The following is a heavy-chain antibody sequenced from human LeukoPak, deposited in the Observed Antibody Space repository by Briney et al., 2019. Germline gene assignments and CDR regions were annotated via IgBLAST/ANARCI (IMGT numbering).Heavy chain of an antibody. CDR3: ARSNGLRYFDR. CDR2: FGSTGTI. J-gene: IGHJ4*02. D-gene: IGHD2-8*01. Sequence: PGGSLRLSCVASGFTFSIYAMNWIRQAPGKGLEWVAYFGSTGTIHYADSMRGRFTISRDNAEMSLFLHMNSLRVDDTAVYYCARSNGLRYFDRWGQGTLVTVSS. V-gene: IGHV3-48*03. CDR1: GFTFSIYA.